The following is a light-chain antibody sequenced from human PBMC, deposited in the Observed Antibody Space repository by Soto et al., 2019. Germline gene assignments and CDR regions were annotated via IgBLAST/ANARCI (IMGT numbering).Light chain of an antibody. CDR1: QIIGTN. CDR2: GAF. J-gene: IGKJ2*01. CDR3: QQYDKWPYT. Sequence: ENALTQSPATLSVSPGERATLSCRTSQIIGTNLAWYQQKPGQAPRLLIYGAFIRAPGFPVRFRGTGSGSEFTLTISSLQSEDGALYYCQQYDKWPYTFGQGTNLEIK. V-gene: IGKV3-15*01.